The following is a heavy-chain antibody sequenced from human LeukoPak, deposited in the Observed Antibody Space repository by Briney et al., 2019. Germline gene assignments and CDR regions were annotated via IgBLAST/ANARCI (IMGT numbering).Heavy chain of an antibody. V-gene: IGHV3-48*01. J-gene: IGHJ3*02. CDR1: GFTVSRNY. CDR3: ARAKRNGFDI. CDR2: IRSSSSTI. Sequence: GGSLRLSCAASGFTVSRNYMSWVRQAPGKGLEWVSYIRSSSSTIYYADSVEGRFTISRDNAKDSLYLQMNSLRAEDTAVYYCARAKRNGFDIWGQGTMVTVSS.